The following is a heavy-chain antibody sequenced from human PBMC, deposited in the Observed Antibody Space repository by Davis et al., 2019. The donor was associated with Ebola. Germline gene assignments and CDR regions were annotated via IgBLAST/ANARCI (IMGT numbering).Heavy chain of an antibody. V-gene: IGHV3-30-3*01. D-gene: IGHD3-3*01. CDR3: ARDFSYYDFWSGYPPGGFDY. Sequence: GESLKISCAASGFTFSSYAMHWVRQAPGKGLEWVAVISYDGSNKYYADSVKGRFTISRDNSKNTLYLQMNSLRAEDTAVYYCARDFSYYDFWSGYPPGGFDYWGQGTLVTVSS. CDR2: ISYDGSNK. J-gene: IGHJ4*02. CDR1: GFTFSSYA.